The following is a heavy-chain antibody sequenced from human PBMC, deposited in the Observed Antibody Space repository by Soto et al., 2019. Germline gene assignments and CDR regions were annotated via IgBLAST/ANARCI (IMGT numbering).Heavy chain of an antibody. CDR3: ARAGCGGDCSFDY. J-gene: IGHJ4*02. CDR1: GYTFTNYY. CDR2: INPSGGST. V-gene: IGHV1-46*01. D-gene: IGHD2-21*02. Sequence: QVQLVQSGAEVKKPGASVKVPCKASGYTFTNYYMHWVRQAPGQGLEWMGRINPSGGSTSYAQKFKGRVSMTRDTSTSTVYMELSSLRSEDTAVYYCARAGCGGDCSFDYWGQGTLVTVSS.